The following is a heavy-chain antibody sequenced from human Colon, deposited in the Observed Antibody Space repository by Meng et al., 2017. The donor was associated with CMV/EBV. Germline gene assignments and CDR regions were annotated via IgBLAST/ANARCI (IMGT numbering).Heavy chain of an antibody. Sequence: QVRRVPLGAGVKKPGASVKISCKASGYPFTPYYIHWVRQAPGQGLEGVGCMLPKTGALDYAQKFRGRITLTTDTSITTAYMELSGLTSDDTAVYYCIRENWYYDYWGLGTLVTVSS. V-gene: IGHV1-2*02. D-gene: IGHD1-1*01. J-gene: IGHJ4*02. CDR3: IRENWYYDY. CDR2: MLPKTGAL. CDR1: GYPFTPYY.